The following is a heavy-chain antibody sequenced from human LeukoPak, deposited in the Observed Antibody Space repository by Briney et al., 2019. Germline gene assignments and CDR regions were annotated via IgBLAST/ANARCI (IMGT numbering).Heavy chain of an antibody. Sequence: GGSLRLSCAASGFTFSSYAMSWVRQAPGKGLGWVSAISSSGGSTYYADSVKGRFTISRDNSKNTLYLQMNSLRDEDSAVYYCARDQGIFDYWGQGTLVTVSS. CDR3: ARDQGIFDY. J-gene: IGHJ4*02. CDR1: GFTFSSYA. V-gene: IGHV3-23*01. CDR2: ISSSGGST.